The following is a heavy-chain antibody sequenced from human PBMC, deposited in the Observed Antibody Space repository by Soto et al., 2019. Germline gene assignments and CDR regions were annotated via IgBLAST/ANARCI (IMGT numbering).Heavy chain of an antibody. V-gene: IGHV4-34*01. CDR1: GGSFSGYY. Sequence: SETLSLTCAVYGGSFSGYYWRWIRQPPGKGLEWIGEINHSGSTNYNPYLKSRVTISVDTSKNQFSLKLSSVTAADTAVYYCARDTLRIAAGGRLNYYYYGMGGWGQGTTLT. CDR2: INHSGST. J-gene: IGHJ6*02. D-gene: IGHD6-13*01. CDR3: ARDTLRIAAGGRLNYYYYGMGG.